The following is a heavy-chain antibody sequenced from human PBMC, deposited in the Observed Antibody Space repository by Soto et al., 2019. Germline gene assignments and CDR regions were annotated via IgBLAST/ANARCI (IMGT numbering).Heavy chain of an antibody. CDR1: GFTFSSYG. V-gene: IGHV3-33*01. J-gene: IGHJ4*02. CDR3: ARSKNPLYYFDY. CDR2: IWYDGSNK. Sequence: PGGSLRLSCAASGFTFSSYGIRGVRQAPGKGLQWVAVIWYDGSNKYYADSVKGRFTISRDNSKNTLYLQVNSLRAEDTAVYYCARSKNPLYYFDYWGQGTLVTVSS.